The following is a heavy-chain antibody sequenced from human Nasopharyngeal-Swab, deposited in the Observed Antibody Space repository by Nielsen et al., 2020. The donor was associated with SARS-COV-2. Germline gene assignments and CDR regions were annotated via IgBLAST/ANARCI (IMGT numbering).Heavy chain of an antibody. CDR1: GYTFTGYY. Sequence: ASVKVSCKASGYTFTGYYMHWVRQATGQGLEWMGWMNPNSGNTGYAQKFQGRVTMTRNTSISTAYMELSSLRSEDTAVYYCARAGTYYDFWSGSPGGMDVWGQGTTVTVSS. D-gene: IGHD3-3*01. J-gene: IGHJ6*02. V-gene: IGHV1-8*02. CDR3: ARAGTYYDFWSGSPGGMDV. CDR2: MNPNSGNT.